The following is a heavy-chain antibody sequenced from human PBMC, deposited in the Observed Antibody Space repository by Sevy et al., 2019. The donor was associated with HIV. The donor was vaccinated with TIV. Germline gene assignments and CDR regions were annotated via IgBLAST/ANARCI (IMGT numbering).Heavy chain of an antibody. J-gene: IGHJ1*01. V-gene: IGHV3-30-3*01. CDR3: ALERLSGDVAEYFQN. CDR1: GFTFSSYS. CDR2: ISYDGSNK. Sequence: GGSLRLSCATSGFTFSSYSMHWVRQAPGKGLEWVATISYDGSNKHYADSVKGRFTISRDNFKNSLSLQMNSLRAEDMAMYYCALERLSGDVAEYFQNWGQGTLVTVSS. D-gene: IGHD1-1*01.